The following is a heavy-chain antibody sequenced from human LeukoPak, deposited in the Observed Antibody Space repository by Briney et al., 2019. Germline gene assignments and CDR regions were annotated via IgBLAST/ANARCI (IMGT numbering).Heavy chain of an antibody. D-gene: IGHD2-2*01. V-gene: IGHV4-30-2*01. CDR3: ARLQYCSGTSCYWFDL. Sequence: SETLSLTCAVSGGSISSGLYSWRWIRQPLGKGLEWIGCIYHTGSTYYNPSLKSRVTISVDTSKNQFSLRLSSVTAADTAVYYCARLQYCSGTSCYWFDLWGQGTLVTVSS. J-gene: IGHJ5*02. CDR1: GGSISSGLYS. CDR2: IYHTGST.